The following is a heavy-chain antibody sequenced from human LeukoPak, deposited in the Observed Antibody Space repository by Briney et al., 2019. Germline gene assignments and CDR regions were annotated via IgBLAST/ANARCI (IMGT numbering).Heavy chain of an antibody. CDR2: IIPIFGTA. J-gene: IGHJ1*01. Sequence: GASVKVSCKASGGTFSSYAISWVRQAPGQGLEWMGGIIPIFGTANYAQKLQGRVTITADESTSTAYMELSSLRSEDTAVYYCARGGNVIEYFQHWGQGTLVTVSS. V-gene: IGHV1-69*13. CDR1: GGTFSSYA. CDR3: ARGGNVIEYFQH. D-gene: IGHD2-8*01.